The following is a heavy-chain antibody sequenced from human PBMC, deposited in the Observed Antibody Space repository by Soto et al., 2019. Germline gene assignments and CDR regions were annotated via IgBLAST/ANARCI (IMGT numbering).Heavy chain of an antibody. CDR1: EFTVTNNE. J-gene: IGHJ4*02. Sequence: PGGSLRLSCAASEFTVTNNEMSWVRQAPGKGLEWVSILYSGGNTYYADSVEGRFTISRDGSKNTLYLHMNSLRAEDTAMYYCALRRVAYADFWGQGTRVTVSS. CDR2: LYSGGNT. V-gene: IGHV3-53*01. D-gene: IGHD2-2*01. CDR3: ALRRVAYADF.